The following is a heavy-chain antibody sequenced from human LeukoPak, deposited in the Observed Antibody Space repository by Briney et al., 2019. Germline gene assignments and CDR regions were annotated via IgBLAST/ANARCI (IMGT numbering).Heavy chain of an antibody. Sequence: SETLSLTCTVSGASISSYYWSWIRQPPGKGLEWIGYIYYSGSTNYNPSLKSRVTISVDTSKNQCSLKLSSVTAADTAVYYCAREHPYYDILTGYYPDAFDIWGQGTMVTVSS. CDR3: AREHPYYDILTGYYPDAFDI. CDR1: GASISSYY. J-gene: IGHJ3*02. D-gene: IGHD3-9*01. CDR2: IYYSGST. V-gene: IGHV4-59*01.